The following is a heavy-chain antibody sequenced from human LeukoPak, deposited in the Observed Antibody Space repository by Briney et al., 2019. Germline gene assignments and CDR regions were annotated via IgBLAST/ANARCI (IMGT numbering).Heavy chain of an antibody. CDR2: ISSSSGYI. CDR1: GFTFSSYS. V-gene: IGHV3-21*01. D-gene: IGHD5-18*01. J-gene: IGHJ4*02. Sequence: GGSLRLSCAASGFTFSSYSMNWVRQAPGKGLEWVSSISSSSGYIYYADSVKGRFTISRDNAKNSLYLQMNSLRAEDTAVYYCARLGALGYSYGYRDYWGQGTLVTVSS. CDR3: ARLGALGYSYGYRDY.